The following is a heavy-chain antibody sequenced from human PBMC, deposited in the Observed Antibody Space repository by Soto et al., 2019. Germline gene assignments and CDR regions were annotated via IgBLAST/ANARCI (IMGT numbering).Heavy chain of an antibody. Sequence: QITLKESGPTLLEPTQTLTLTCSFSGFSLTTSGVGVGWLRQAPGKALECLGIIYWDGDRRYNPSLKSRLSTTKXXPXNXXVLTMTYMEPVNTAIYFCAHRVKYNSYWDVGWFDPWGQGTLVTVS. J-gene: IGHJ5*02. V-gene: IGHV2-5*02. CDR1: GFSLTTSGVG. D-gene: IGHD1-1*01. CDR3: AHRVKYNSYWDVGWFDP. CDR2: IYWDGDR.